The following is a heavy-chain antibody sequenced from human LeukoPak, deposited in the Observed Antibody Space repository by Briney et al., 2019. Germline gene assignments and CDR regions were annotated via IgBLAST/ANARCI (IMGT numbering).Heavy chain of an antibody. Sequence: SSVKVSCKASGGTFISYAISWVRQAPGQGLEWVGGSIPIFGTANYAQKFQGGVTITADESTSTAYMELSSLRSEDTAVYYCARHVATYFDYWGEGTLVTVSS. CDR2: SIPIFGTA. D-gene: IGHD5-12*01. V-gene: IGHV1-69*01. J-gene: IGHJ4*02. CDR3: ARHVATYFDY. CDR1: GGTFISYA.